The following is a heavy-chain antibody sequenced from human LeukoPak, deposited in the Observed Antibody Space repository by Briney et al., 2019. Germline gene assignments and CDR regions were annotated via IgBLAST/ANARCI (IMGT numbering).Heavy chain of an antibody. V-gene: IGHV3-7*01. Sequence: GGSLRLSCAASGFTFSSYWMSWVRQAPGKGLEWVANIKQDGSEKYYVDSVKGRFTISRDNAKNSLYLQMNSLRAEDTAVYYCASIAAINYYYYYGMGVWGQGTTVTVSS. CDR1: GFTFSSYW. CDR3: ASIAAINYYYYYGMGV. CDR2: IKQDGSEK. D-gene: IGHD2-2*01. J-gene: IGHJ6*02.